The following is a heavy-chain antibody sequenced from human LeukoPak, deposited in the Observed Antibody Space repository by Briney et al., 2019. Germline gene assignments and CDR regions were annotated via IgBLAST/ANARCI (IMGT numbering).Heavy chain of an antibody. CDR1: GYILSELS. CDR3: ATGEQLWFRLDY. V-gene: IGHV1-24*01. CDR2: FDPEDSKT. Sequence: ASVKVSCKVSGYILSELSMHWVRQAPGKGREWMGGFDPEDSKTIYAQKFQGRVNLTEDTSTDTAYMELSSLRSEDTAVYYCATGEQLWFRLDYWGQGPLVTVSS. D-gene: IGHD5-18*01. J-gene: IGHJ4*02.